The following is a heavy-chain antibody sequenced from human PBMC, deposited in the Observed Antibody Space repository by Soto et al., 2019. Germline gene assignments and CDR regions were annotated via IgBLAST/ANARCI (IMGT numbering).Heavy chain of an antibody. CDR2: LQTDGRHP. CDR3: ARGGDPDY. D-gene: IGHD2-21*02. J-gene: IGHJ4*02. Sequence: EVQLVESGGGLVQPGGSLRLSCVASGFTFDYYWMHWVRHAPGEGLMWVSRLQTDGRHPDYADSVKGRFTISRDNAKNTLYLQMNNLRAEDTAVYYCARGGDPDYWGQGTLVTVSS. CDR1: GFTFDYYW. V-gene: IGHV3-74*01.